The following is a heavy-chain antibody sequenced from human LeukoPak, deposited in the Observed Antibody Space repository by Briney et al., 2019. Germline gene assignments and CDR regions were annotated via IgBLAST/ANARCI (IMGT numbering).Heavy chain of an antibody. CDR2: ISAYNGNT. Sequence: ASVKVSCKASGYTFTSFGFNWMRQAPGQGLEWMGWISAYNGNTNYAQKLQGRVTMTTDTSTSTAYMELRSLRSDDTAVYYCARDREYSSSWYSLGDAFDIWGQGTMVTVSS. J-gene: IGHJ3*02. CDR1: GYTFTSFG. D-gene: IGHD6-13*01. V-gene: IGHV1-18*01. CDR3: ARDREYSSSWYSLGDAFDI.